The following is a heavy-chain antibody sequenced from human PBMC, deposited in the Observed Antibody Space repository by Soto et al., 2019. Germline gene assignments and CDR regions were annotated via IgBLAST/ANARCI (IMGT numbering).Heavy chain of an antibody. CDR1: GFNFSSYS. CDR2: ISSSSSYI. J-gene: IGHJ4*02. V-gene: IGHV3-21*01. CDR3: AGYFGIAPARNNY. Sequence: GSLRLSCAASGFNFSSYSMNWVRLAPGKGLEWVSSISSSSSYIYYADSVKGRFTISRDNAKNSLYLQMISLRPEDTPVYSCAGYFGIAPARNNYWGQGTLDTVPS. D-gene: IGHD6-13*01.